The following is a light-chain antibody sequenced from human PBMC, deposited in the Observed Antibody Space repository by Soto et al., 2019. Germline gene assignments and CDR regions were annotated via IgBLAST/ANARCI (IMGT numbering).Light chain of an antibody. CDR2: GNS. J-gene: IGLJ1*01. V-gene: IGLV1-40*01. Sequence: QPVLTQPPSVSGAPGQRVTISCTGSSSNIGAGYDVHWYQQLPGTAPKLLIYGNSNRPSGVPDRFSGSKSGTSASLAITGLQDEDEADYYCQSYDSSLSALYVFGTGTKLTVL. CDR3: QSYDSSLSALYV. CDR1: SSNIGAGYD.